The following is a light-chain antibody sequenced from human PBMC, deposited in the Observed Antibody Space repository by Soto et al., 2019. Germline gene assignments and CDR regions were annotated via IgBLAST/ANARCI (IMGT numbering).Light chain of an antibody. J-gene: IGKJ3*01. V-gene: IGKV1-17*01. Sequence: DIQMTQSPSSLSASVGDRVTITCRASQGIGILLGWFQQKRGKAPKRLIYAASSLQGGLSYRFSGSGSGTEFTLAISSLPPEDFATYDCLQHHLYPSTFGPGTKVDI. CDR2: AAS. CDR1: QGIGIL. CDR3: LQHHLYPST.